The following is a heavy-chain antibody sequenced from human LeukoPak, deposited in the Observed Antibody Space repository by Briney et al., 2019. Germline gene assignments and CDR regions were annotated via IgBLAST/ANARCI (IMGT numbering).Heavy chain of an antibody. Sequence: PGGSLRLSCAASGFTFSSYWMSWVRQAPRKGLVWVSRIASDGSSTTYADSVKGRFSISRDNAKNTLYLQMNSLRVEDTAVYYCARGRPHGNDYWGQGTLVTVSS. CDR1: GFTFSSYW. J-gene: IGHJ4*02. CDR2: IASDGSST. V-gene: IGHV3-74*01. D-gene: IGHD4-23*01. CDR3: ARGRPHGNDY.